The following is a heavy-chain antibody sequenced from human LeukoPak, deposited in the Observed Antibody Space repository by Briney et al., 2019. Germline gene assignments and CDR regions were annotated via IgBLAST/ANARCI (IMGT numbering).Heavy chain of an antibody. CDR2: IKSKSNGGTT. CDR1: GFTFSAAW. CDR3: VADLPGANSPYFDY. Sequence: PGGSLRLSCAASGFTFSAAWMNWVRQAPGKGLEWVGRIKSKSNGGTTDLAAPVRDRFTISRDDSKNTLNLQMDSLRTEDTAVYYCVADLPGANSPYFDYWGQGTLVTVSS. J-gene: IGHJ4*02. V-gene: IGHV3-15*01. D-gene: IGHD4-23*01.